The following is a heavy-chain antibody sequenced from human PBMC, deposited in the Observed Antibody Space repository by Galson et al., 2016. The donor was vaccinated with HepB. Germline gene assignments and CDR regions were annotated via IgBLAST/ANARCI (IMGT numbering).Heavy chain of an antibody. CDR3: AREMDGSSGRYWAAYLGLGGMDV. D-gene: IGHD6-19*01. V-gene: IGHV3-30*04. CDR2: ISYDGSNK. Sequence: SLRLSCAASGFTLSKNAMHWVRQAPGKGLEWVALISYDGSNKYYADSVKGRFTISRDNSKNTVYLQMNSLRAEDTALYYCAREMDGSSGRYWAAYLGLGGMDVWGQGTTVTISS. J-gene: IGHJ6*02. CDR1: GFTLSKNA.